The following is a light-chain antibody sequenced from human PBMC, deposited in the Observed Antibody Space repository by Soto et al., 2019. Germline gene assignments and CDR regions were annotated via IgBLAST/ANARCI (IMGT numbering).Light chain of an antibody. J-gene: IGKJ1*01. V-gene: IGKV1-5*03. CDR3: QQYNSYSPT. CDR2: KAS. Sequence: DIQMTQSPSTLSASVGDRVTITCRASQSISSWLAWYQQKPGKDPKFLIYKASSLESGVPSRFSGSGSGTEFTLTISSLQPDDFANYYCQQYNSYSPTFGQGTKVEIK. CDR1: QSISSW.